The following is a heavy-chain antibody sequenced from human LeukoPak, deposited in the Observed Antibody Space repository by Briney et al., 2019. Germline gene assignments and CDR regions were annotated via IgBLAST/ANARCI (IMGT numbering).Heavy chain of an antibody. D-gene: IGHD3-22*01. V-gene: IGHV3-23*01. J-gene: IGHJ6*03. Sequence: PGGSLRLSCAASGFTFSSYAMSWVRQAPGKGLEWVSAISGSGGSTYYADSVKGRFTISRDNSKNTLYLQMNSLRAEDTAVYYCAKLRYYDSSGPYYMDVWGKGTTVTVSS. CDR3: AKLRYYDSSGPYYMDV. CDR2: ISGSGGST. CDR1: GFTFSSYA.